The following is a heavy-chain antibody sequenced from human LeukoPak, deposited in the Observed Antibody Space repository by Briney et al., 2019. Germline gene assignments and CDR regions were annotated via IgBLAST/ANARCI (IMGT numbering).Heavy chain of an antibody. V-gene: IGHV4-34*01. CDR3: ARERSGYPPQRAFDI. CDR2: INHSGST. D-gene: IGHD3-22*01. CDR1: GGSFSGYY. Sequence: SETLSLTCAVYGGSFSGYYWSWIRQPPGRGLEWIGEINHSGSTNYNPSLKSRVTISVDTSKNQFSLKLSSVTAADTAVYYCARERSGYPPQRAFDIWGQGTMVTVSS. J-gene: IGHJ3*02.